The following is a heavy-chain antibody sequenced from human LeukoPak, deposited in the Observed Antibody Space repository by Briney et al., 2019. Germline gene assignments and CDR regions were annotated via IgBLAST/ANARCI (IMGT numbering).Heavy chain of an antibody. CDR2: ISSRTTSHP. CDR3: ARVKGDYCVDY. V-gene: IGHV3-11*06. Sequence: GGSLRLSGAACGFTFSEYYMSWLRQALAKGLEWVSYISSRTTSHPKYADSVKGRFTISRDNAKNSLYLQMNSLKAEDTAVYYCARVKGDYCVDYWGQGTVVTVSS. CDR1: GFTFSEYY. J-gene: IGHJ4*02. D-gene: IGHD4-17*01.